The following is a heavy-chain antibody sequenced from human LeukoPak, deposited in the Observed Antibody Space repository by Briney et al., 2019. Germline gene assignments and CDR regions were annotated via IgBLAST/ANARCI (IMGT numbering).Heavy chain of an antibody. CDR3: AKDDDYVEYGYYFDF. CDR2: ISSSGSTI. CDR1: GFTFSSYE. Sequence: GGSLRLSCAASGFTFSSYEMNWVRQAPGKGLEWVSYISSSGSTIYYADSVKGRFTISKDNSKNTLYLQMNSLRAEDTAVYYCAKDDDYVEYGYYFDFWGQGTLVTVSS. D-gene: IGHD4-17*01. J-gene: IGHJ4*02. V-gene: IGHV3-48*03.